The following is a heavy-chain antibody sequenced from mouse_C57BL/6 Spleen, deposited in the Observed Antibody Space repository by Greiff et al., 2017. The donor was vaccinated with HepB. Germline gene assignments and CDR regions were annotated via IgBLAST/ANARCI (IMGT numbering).Heavy chain of an antibody. CDR1: GFTFSDYG. Sequence: EVKVEESGGGLVKPGGSLKLSCAASGFTFSDYGMHWVRQAPEKGLEWVAYISSGSSTIYYADTVKGRFTISRDNAKNTLFLQMTSLRSEDTAMYYCARRITTVVLDYYAMDYWGQGTSVTVSS. V-gene: IGHV5-17*01. D-gene: IGHD1-1*01. J-gene: IGHJ4*01. CDR3: ARRITTVVLDYYAMDY. CDR2: ISSGSSTI.